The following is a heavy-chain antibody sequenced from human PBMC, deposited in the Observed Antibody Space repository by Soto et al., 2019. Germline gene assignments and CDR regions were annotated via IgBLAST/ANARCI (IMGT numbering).Heavy chain of an antibody. CDR1: GGSISSHY. V-gene: IGHV4-59*11. CDR2: LYYTGST. Sequence: SETLSLTCTVSGGSISSHYWSWVRQPPGKGLEWIGYLYYTGSTNYNASLKSQVTMSLDTSKNQFSLMLTSVTAADTAVYYCARVGATVTSQALGFDHRGQGTLVTVSS. CDR3: ARVGATVTSQALGFDH. D-gene: IGHD4-17*01. J-gene: IGHJ4*02.